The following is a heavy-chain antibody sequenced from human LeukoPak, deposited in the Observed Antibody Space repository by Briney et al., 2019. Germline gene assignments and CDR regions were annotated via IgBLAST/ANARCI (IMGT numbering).Heavy chain of an antibody. CDR3: ARESYYDTNTQDF. Sequence: GRSLRLSCTASGFTFSRYPMHWVRQAPGKGLEWVAFISNDGSNTYYADSMKGRFTTSRDNSKSTLYLQINNLRTEDTAIYFCARESYYDTNTQDFWGQGTLVTVSS. CDR2: ISNDGSNT. J-gene: IGHJ4*02. V-gene: IGHV3-30-3*01. CDR1: GFTFSRYP. D-gene: IGHD3-22*01.